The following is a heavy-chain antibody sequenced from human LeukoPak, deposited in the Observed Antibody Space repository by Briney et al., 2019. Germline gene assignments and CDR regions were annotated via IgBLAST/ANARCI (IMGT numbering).Heavy chain of an antibody. J-gene: IGHJ4*02. CDR3: ASAYYGSGSYYKIFDY. CDR1: GFTVSSNY. CDR2: IYSGGST. V-gene: IGHV3-53*01. Sequence: GGSLRLSCAASGFTVSSNYMSWVRQAPGKGLEWVSVIYSGGSTCYADSVEGRFTISRDNSKNTLYLQMNSLRAEDTAVYYCASAYYGSGSYYKIFDYWGQGTLVTVSS. D-gene: IGHD3-10*01.